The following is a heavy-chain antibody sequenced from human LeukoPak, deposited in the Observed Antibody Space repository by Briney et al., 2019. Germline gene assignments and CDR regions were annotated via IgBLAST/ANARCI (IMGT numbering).Heavy chain of an antibody. D-gene: IGHD2-15*01. CDR3: ARGVLGSYYYYMDV. CDR2: ISAYNGNT. V-gene: IGHV1-18*01. Sequence: ASVKVSCKASGYTFTSYGISWVRQAPGQGLEWMGWISAYNGNTNYAQKLQGRVTITTDTSTSTAYMELRSLRSDDTAVYYCARGVLGSYYYYMDVWGKGTTVTVSS. J-gene: IGHJ6*03. CDR1: GYTFTSYG.